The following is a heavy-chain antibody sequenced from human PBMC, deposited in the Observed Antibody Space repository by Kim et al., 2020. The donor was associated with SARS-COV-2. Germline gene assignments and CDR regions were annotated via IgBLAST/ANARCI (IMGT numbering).Heavy chain of an antibody. V-gene: IGHV4-39*01. J-gene: IGHJ4*02. CDR3: ARQLYSYGFFDY. D-gene: IGHD5-18*01. Sequence: PSLKRQVTISVDTSKNQFSLKLSSVTAADTAVYYCARQLYSYGFFDYWGQGTLVTVSS.